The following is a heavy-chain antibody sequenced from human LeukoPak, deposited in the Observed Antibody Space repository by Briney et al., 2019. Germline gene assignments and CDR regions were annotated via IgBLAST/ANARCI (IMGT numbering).Heavy chain of an antibody. V-gene: IGHV4-39*01. J-gene: IGHJ4*02. CDR3: ARHVTSILWFGEFPDY. CDR1: GGSISSSSYY. CDR2: IYYSGST. Sequence: PSETLSLTCTVSGGSISSSSYYRGWIRQPPGKGLEWIGSIYYSGSTYYNPSLKSRVTISVDTSKNQFSLKLSSVTAADTAEYYCARHVTSILWFGEFPDYWGQGTLVTVSS. D-gene: IGHD3-10*01.